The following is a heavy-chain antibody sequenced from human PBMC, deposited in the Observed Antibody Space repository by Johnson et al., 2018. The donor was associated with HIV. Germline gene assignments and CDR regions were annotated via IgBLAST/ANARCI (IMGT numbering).Heavy chain of an antibody. CDR3: ARWSLSNAFDI. CDR1: GLSFSNFG. Sequence: QVQLVESGGGVVQPGKSLTLSCVGSGLSFSNFGIHWVRQAPGKGLEWVSVIYSGGNTYYADSVKGRFTISRDNSKNTLYLQMNSLRAEDTAVYYCARWSLSNAFDIWGQGTMVTVSS. CDR2: IYSGGNT. D-gene: IGHD3-3*01. V-gene: IGHV3-NL1*01. J-gene: IGHJ3*02.